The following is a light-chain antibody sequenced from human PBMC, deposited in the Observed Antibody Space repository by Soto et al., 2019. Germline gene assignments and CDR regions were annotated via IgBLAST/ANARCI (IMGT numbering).Light chain of an antibody. Sequence: EIVLTQSPGTLSLSPGERATLSCRASQSVSSSYLAWYQQKPGQAPRLLIYGASSRATGIPDRFSGSGSGTDFTLTISRLEPEYFAVYYRQQYGSSPRFTFGPGTKVDIK. J-gene: IGKJ3*01. V-gene: IGKV3-20*01. CDR3: QQYGSSPRFT. CDR2: GAS. CDR1: QSVSSSY.